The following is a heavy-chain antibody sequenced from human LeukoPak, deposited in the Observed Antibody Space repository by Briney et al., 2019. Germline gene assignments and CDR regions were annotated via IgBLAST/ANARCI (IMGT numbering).Heavy chain of an antibody. J-gene: IGHJ4*02. CDR1: GFTFSSYA. CDR3: AKTVGYSYGKSPIDY. CDR2: ISGSGGST. D-gene: IGHD5-18*01. V-gene: IGHV3-23*01. Sequence: PGGSLRPSCAASGFTFSSYAMSWVRQAPGKGLEWVSAISGSGGSTYYADSVKGRFTISRDNSKNTLYLQMNSLRAEDTAVYYCAKTVGYSYGKSPIDYWGQGTLVTVSS.